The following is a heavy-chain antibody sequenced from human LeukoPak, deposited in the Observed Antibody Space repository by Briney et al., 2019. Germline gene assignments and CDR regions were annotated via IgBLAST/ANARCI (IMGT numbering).Heavy chain of an antibody. Sequence: PGGSLRLSCAASGFIFRNYGMHWVRQAPGKGLEWVAFLRNDESEIFYADSVKGRFTISRDNSKNTLYLQMNSLRAEDTAVYYCARGQEYLWLHKDYWGQGTLVTVSS. V-gene: IGHV3-30*02. CDR3: ARGQEYLWLHKDY. D-gene: IGHD5-18*01. CDR1: GFIFRNYG. CDR2: LRNDESEI. J-gene: IGHJ4*02.